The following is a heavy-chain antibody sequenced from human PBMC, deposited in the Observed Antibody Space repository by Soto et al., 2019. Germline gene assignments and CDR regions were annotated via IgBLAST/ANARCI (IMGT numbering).Heavy chain of an antibody. CDR3: AQAVPAVMDV. V-gene: IGHV1-69*02. Sequence: SVKVSCKASGGTFSSYTISWVRQAPGQGLEWKGRIIPILGIANYAQKFQGRVTITADKSTSTAYMELSSLRSEDTAVYYCAQAVPAVMDVWGKGTTVTVSS. D-gene: IGHD2-2*01. CDR1: GGTFSSYT. CDR2: IIPILGIA. J-gene: IGHJ6*04.